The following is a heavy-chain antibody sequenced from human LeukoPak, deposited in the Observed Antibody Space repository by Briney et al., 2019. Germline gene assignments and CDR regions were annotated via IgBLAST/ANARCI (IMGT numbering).Heavy chain of an antibody. CDR1: GGSISSYY. V-gene: IGHV4-4*07. CDR2: IYTSGST. J-gene: IGHJ5*02. Sequence: SETLPLTCTVSGGSISSYYWSWIRQPAGKGLEWIGRIYTSGSTNYNPSLKSRVTMSVDTSKNQFSLKLSSVTAADTAVYYCARGSPYCSSTSCLRFDPWGQGTLVTVSS. CDR3: ARGSPYCSSTSCLRFDP. D-gene: IGHD2-2*01.